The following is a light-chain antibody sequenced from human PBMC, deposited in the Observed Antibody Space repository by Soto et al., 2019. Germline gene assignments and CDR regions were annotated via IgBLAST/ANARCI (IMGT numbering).Light chain of an antibody. CDR3: HQYGSSLRT. CDR1: QSVSSN. J-gene: IGKJ1*01. V-gene: IGKV3-20*01. CDR2: GGS. Sequence: EIVMTQSPATLSVSPGERATLSCRASQSVSSNLAWYQQKPGQAPRLLIYGGSSRATGIPDRFSGGGSGTDFTLTIIRLEPEDFAEYYCHQYGSSLRTFGQGTKVDIK.